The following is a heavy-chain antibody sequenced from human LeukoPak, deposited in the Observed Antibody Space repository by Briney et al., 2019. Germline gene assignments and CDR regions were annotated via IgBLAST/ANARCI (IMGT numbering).Heavy chain of an antibody. Sequence: ASVKVSCKATGYSFTSFGIAWVRQAPGQGLEWMGWISGYNGHTNYAQKLQGRVTMTTDTSTSTAYMELRSLRSDDTAVYYCAREYYDSSAYNQEAIDYWGQGTLVTVSS. D-gene: IGHD3-22*01. CDR2: ISGYNGHT. J-gene: IGHJ4*02. V-gene: IGHV1-18*01. CDR1: GYSFTSFG. CDR3: AREYYDSSAYNQEAIDY.